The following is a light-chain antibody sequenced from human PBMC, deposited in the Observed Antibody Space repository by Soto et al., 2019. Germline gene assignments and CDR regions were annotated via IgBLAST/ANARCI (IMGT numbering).Light chain of an antibody. J-gene: IGLJ1*01. Sequence: QSALTQPPSASGTPGQRVTISWSGSSSNVGGNPVNWYQHVPTTAPKLLIYTNTQRPSGVPDRFSGSKSGTSASLAISGLQSEDEADYYCASWDDSMNGYVFGNGTKVTVL. CDR2: TNT. CDR3: ASWDDSMNGYV. CDR1: SSNVGGNP. V-gene: IGLV1-44*01.